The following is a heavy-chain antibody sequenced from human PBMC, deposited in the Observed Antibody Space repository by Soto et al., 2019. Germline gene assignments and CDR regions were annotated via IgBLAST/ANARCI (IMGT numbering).Heavy chain of an antibody. J-gene: IGHJ6*03. CDR1: SGSISSSNW. D-gene: IGHD2-2*01. Sequence: SETLSLTCAVSSGSISSSNWWRWVRQPPGKGLEWIGEIYHSGSTNYNPSLKSRVTISVDKSKNQFSLKLSSVTAADTAVYYCARNRVTVVPAAMDYYYYYMDVWGKGTTVTVSS. V-gene: IGHV4-4*02. CDR3: ARNRVTVVPAAMDYYYYYMDV. CDR2: IYHSGST.